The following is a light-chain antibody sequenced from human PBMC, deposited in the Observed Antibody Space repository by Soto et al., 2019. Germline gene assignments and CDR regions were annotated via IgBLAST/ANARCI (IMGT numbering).Light chain of an antibody. CDR2: GAS. CDR3: QQYNNWPPPLT. J-gene: IGKJ4*01. V-gene: IGKV3-15*01. Sequence: EIVMTQSPATLSVSPGERATLSCRASQSVSSNLAWYQQKPGQAPRLLIYGASTRATGIPARFSGSGSGTEFTXTXSSLQSEDFAVYYCQQYNNWPPPLTFGGGTKVEIK. CDR1: QSVSSN.